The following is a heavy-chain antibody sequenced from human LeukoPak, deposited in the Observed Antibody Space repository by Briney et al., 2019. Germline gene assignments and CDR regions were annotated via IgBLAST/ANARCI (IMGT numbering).Heavy chain of an antibody. CDR3: ARGLAARPDLYY. CDR2: INHSGST. CDR1: GGSFSGYY. Sequence: SETLSLTCAVYGGSFSGYYWSWIRQPPGKGLEWIGEINHSGSTNYNPSLKSRLTISVGTSNNQFSLKLSSVTAADTAVYYCARGLAARPDLYYWGQGTLVTVSS. V-gene: IGHV4-34*01. J-gene: IGHJ4*02. D-gene: IGHD6-6*01.